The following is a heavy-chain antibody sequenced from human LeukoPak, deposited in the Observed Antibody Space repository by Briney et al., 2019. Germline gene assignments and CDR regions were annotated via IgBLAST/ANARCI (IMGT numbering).Heavy chain of an antibody. Sequence: SETLSLTCAVYGGSFSGYYWSWIRQPPGKGLEWIGEINHSGSTNYNPSLKSRVTISVDTSKNQFSLKLSSVTAADTAVYYCARGYWAHSSGYYYPKGAFDIWGQGTMVTVSS. J-gene: IGHJ3*02. CDR1: GGSFSGYY. CDR3: ARGYWAHSSGYYYPKGAFDI. CDR2: INHSGST. V-gene: IGHV4-34*01. D-gene: IGHD3-22*01.